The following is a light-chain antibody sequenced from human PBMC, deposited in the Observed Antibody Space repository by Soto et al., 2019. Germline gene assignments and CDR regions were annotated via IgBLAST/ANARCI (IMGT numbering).Light chain of an antibody. Sequence: QSAPTQPPSASGSPGQSVAISCTGTSSDVGGYNYVSWYQQHPGKAPKLMIYEVSKRPSGVPDRFSGSKSGNTASLTVSGLQAEDEADYYCSSYAGSNILFGTGTKVTVL. CDR3: SSYAGSNIL. CDR2: EVS. V-gene: IGLV2-8*01. J-gene: IGLJ1*01. CDR1: SSDVGGYNY.